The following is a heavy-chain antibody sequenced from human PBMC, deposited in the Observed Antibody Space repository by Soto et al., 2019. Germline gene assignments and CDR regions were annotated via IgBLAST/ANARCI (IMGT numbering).Heavy chain of an antibody. CDR2: IYFLGGT. V-gene: IGHV4-31*03. D-gene: IGHD3-3*01. CDR3: ARESFVEPVVFDY. Sequence: QVQLQESGLGLVKPSQTLSLTCTVSGAPISSGAHYWSWIRQHPGKGLEWIGRIYFLGGTYYNPSLKSRVTISIDTSQRLFSLNLTSVTAADTAVYYCARESFVEPVVFDYWGQGSLITVSS. J-gene: IGHJ4*02. CDR1: GAPISSGAHY.